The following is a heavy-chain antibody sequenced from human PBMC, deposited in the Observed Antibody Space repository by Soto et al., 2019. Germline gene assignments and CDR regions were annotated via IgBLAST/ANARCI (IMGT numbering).Heavy chain of an antibody. J-gene: IGHJ5*02. CDR2: ISYDGSNK. CDR3: ARNIVVVPAAP. V-gene: IGHV3-30-3*01. D-gene: IGHD2-2*01. Sequence: QVQLVESGGGVVQPGRSLRLSCAASGFTFSSYAMHWVRQAAGKGLEWVAVISYDGSNKYYADSVKGRFTISRDNSKNTLYLQMNSLRAEDTAVYYCARNIVVVPAAPWGQGTLVTVSS. CDR1: GFTFSSYA.